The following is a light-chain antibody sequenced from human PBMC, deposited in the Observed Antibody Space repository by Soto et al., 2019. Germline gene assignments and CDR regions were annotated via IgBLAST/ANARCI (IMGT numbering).Light chain of an antibody. CDR3: QHYSSIPYS. CDR1: QDISKY. Sequence: DIQMTQSPSSLSASVGDRVTITCQASQDISKYLNWYQHKPGKAPKLLIYDASNLETGVPSRFGGSGSETHFTFTISSLQPEAIATDYCQHYSSIPYSFGQGTKLEIK. J-gene: IGKJ2*01. CDR2: DAS. V-gene: IGKV1-33*01.